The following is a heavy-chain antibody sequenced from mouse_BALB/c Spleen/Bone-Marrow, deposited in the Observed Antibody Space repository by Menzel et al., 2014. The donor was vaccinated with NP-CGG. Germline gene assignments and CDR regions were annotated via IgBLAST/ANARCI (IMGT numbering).Heavy chain of an antibody. CDR2: IYPGDGDT. CDR1: GYAFSSFW. Sequence: QVQLQQPGAELVRPGSSVKISCKASGYAFSSFWMNWMKQRPGQGPEWIGQIYPGDGDTNYNGKFKGKATLTADMSSSTAYIQLSSLTSEDSAVYLCARDDFGPDYWGQGTTLTVSS. J-gene: IGHJ2*01. V-gene: IGHV1-80*01. D-gene: IGHD2-4*01. CDR3: ARDDFGPDY.